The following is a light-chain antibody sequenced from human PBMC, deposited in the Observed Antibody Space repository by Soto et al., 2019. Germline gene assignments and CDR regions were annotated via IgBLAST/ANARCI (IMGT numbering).Light chain of an antibody. Sequence: EVVMTQSPVTLSVSPGEGATLSCRASQSVTIDLAWYQQKPGQAPSLLIFGASTRATGIPARFSGTGSGTEFALTISSLQSEDFAVYYCQQYNQWPLTFGQGTRLEIK. CDR1: QSVTID. CDR3: QQYNQWPLT. J-gene: IGKJ5*01. CDR2: GAS. V-gene: IGKV3-15*01.